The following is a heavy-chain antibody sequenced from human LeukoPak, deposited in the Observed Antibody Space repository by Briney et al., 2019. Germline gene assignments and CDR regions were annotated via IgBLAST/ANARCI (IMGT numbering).Heavy chain of an antibody. V-gene: IGHV3-15*01. CDR1: GFTFTNAW. CDR3: TTAITMTLGAFDI. D-gene: IGHD3-22*01. CDR2: IKSKTDGGTT. Sequence: PGGSLRLSCAASGFTFTNAWVSWVRQAPGKGLEWVGRIKSKTDGGTTDYAAPVKGRFTFSRDDSKNTLYLQMNSLKTDDTAVYYCTTAITMTLGAFDIWGHGTMVTVSS. J-gene: IGHJ3*02.